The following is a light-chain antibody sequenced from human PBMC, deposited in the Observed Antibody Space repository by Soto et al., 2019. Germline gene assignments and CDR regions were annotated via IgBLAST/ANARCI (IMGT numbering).Light chain of an antibody. Sequence: VVMAQSPLSLPVTLGQPASISCRSSQSLLHSNGGPSLLWFHQRPGQSPRRLIYRVSNRDSGVPVRFSGSGSGTNFTLKISRVEAEDVGVYYCMQSTYWPPYTFGQGTRLEIK. J-gene: IGKJ2*01. V-gene: IGKV2-30*02. CDR3: MQSTYWPPYT. CDR1: QSLLHSNGGPS. CDR2: RVS.